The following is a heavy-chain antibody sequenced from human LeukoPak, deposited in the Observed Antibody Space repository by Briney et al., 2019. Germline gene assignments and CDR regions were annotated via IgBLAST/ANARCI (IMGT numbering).Heavy chain of an antibody. CDR3: ASLGYGDYRDAFDI. Sequence: SVKVSCKASGGTFSSYAISWVRQAPGQGLEWMGGIIPIFGTANYAQKFQGRVTITADESTSTAYMELSSLRSEDTAVYYCASLGYGDYRDAFDIWGQGTMVTVSS. D-gene: IGHD4-17*01. V-gene: IGHV1-69*13. J-gene: IGHJ3*02. CDR2: IIPIFGTA. CDR1: GGTFSSYA.